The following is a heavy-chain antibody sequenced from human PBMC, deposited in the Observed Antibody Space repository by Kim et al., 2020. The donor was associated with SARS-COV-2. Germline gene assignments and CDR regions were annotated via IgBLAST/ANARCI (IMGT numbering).Heavy chain of an antibody. J-gene: IGHJ4*02. CDR2: IIPILGIA. Sequence: SVKVSCKASGGTFSSYAISWVRQAPGQGLEWMGRIIPILGIANYAQKFQGRVTITADKSTSTAYMELSSLRSEDTAVYYCAYIVVVVAATHVFDYWGQGTLVTVSS. D-gene: IGHD2-15*01. CDR1: GGTFSSYA. V-gene: IGHV1-69*04. CDR3: AYIVVVVAATHVFDY.